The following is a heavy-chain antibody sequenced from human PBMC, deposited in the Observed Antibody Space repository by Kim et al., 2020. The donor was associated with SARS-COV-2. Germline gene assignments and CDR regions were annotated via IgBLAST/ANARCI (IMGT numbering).Heavy chain of an antibody. V-gene: IGHV3-64*02. CDR3: ARVGTKGHWYFDL. CDR2: ISSSGDQT. CDR1: GFTFSAYG. D-gene: IGHD1-7*01. Sequence: GGSLRLSCEASGFTFSAYGMHSVRQAPEKTLEYVSAISSSGDQTFYADSVRGRFTISRDNSKNTLYLQMGSLRPEDTAVYYCARVGTKGHWYFDLWGRGTLVTVAS. J-gene: IGHJ2*01.